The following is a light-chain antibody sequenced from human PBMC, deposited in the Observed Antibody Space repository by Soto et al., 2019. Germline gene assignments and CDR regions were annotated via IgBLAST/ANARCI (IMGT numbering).Light chain of an antibody. CDR1: RSVSSSY. Sequence: EIVMPPSQATLSVSPGGSYSLSCRDSRSVSSSYLAWYQQRPGQANRLLIYGASSRATGIPDRFSGSGSGTDFTLTISRLEPEEFAVYYCQKYGSSPWTVGNGTKVDI. V-gene: IGKV3-20*01. CDR2: GAS. CDR3: QKYGSSPWT. J-gene: IGKJ1*01.